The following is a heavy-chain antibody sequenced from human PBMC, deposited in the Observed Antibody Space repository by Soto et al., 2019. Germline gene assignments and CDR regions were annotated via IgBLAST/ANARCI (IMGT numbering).Heavy chain of an antibody. D-gene: IGHD2-15*01. CDR2: IYYSGGT. V-gene: IGHV4-59*01. Sequence: SETLSLTCTVPGGSISSYYWSWIRQPPGKGLEWIGYIYYSGGTNYNPSLKSRVTISVDTSKNQFSLKLSSVTAADTAVYYCARVVAATPQTWFDPWGQGTLVTVSS. J-gene: IGHJ5*02. CDR1: GGSISSYY. CDR3: ARVVAATPQTWFDP.